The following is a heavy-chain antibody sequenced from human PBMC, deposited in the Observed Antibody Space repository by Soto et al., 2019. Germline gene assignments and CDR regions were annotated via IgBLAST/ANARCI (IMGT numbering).Heavy chain of an antibody. J-gene: IGHJ6*02. Sequence: QVQVVECGGGVVQPGRSLRLSCAASGFTFSSFGMHWVRQAPGKGLEWVSLIWYDGSKKSYGDSVKGRFTISRDNSRNTVYLQMNRLRADDTAVYYCARDASYYSLWSGYYPSRNGMDVWGQGTTVTVSS. CDR2: IWYDGSKK. V-gene: IGHV3-33*01. D-gene: IGHD3-3*01. CDR1: GFTFSSFG. CDR3: ARDASYYSLWSGYYPSRNGMDV.